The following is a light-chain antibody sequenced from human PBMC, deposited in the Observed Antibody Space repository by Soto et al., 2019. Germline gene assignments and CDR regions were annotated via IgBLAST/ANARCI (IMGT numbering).Light chain of an antibody. CDR3: MQALQTPLT. CDR1: QSLLHSNGYNY. Sequence: DIVMTQSPLSLPVTPGEPASISCRSSQSLLHSNGYNYLDWYLQKPGQSPQLLIYLGSNRAYGVPERFSGSGSGTDFTLKISRVEAEDVGVYYCMQALQTPLTFGGGTKVEIK. V-gene: IGKV2-28*01. J-gene: IGKJ4*01. CDR2: LGS.